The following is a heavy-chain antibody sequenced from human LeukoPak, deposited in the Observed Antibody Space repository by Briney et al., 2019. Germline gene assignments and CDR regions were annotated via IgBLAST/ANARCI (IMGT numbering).Heavy chain of an antibody. CDR1: GFTFSSYA. J-gene: IGHJ4*02. D-gene: IGHD3-3*01. CDR2: ISGSGGST. V-gene: IGHV3-23*01. CDR3: AKADDFWSGYYRWGFDY. Sequence: QPGGSLRLSCAASGFTFSSYAMSWVRQAPGKGLEWVSTISGSGGSTYYADSVKGRFTISRDNSKNTVNLQMNSLRAEDTAVYYCAKADDFWSGYYRWGFDYWGQGTLVTVSS.